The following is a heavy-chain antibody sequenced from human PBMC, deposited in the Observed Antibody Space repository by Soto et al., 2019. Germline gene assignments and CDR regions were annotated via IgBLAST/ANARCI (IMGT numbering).Heavy chain of an antibody. CDR3: ARDIAARRVGGHNWFDP. J-gene: IGHJ5*02. CDR2: IIPIFGTA. V-gene: IGHV1-69*13. D-gene: IGHD6-6*01. CDR1: GGTFSSYA. Sequence: SVKVSCKASGGTFSSYAISWVRQAPGQGLEWMGGIIPIFGTANYAQKFQGRVTITADESTSTAYMELSSLRSEDTAVYYCARDIAARRVGGHNWFDPWGQGTLVTVSS.